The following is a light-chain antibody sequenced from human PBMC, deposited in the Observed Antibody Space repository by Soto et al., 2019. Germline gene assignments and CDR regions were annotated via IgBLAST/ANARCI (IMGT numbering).Light chain of an antibody. CDR2: DAS. V-gene: IGKV1-5*01. J-gene: IGKJ1*01. CDR3: QQYRT. CDR1: QSISSW. Sequence: DIQMTQSPSTLSASVGDRVTITCRSSQSISSWWAWYQQKPGKAPKLLIYDASSLESGVPSRFSGSRSGTEFPLTISRLQTDDVATYSCQQYRTFGQGTQVEIK.